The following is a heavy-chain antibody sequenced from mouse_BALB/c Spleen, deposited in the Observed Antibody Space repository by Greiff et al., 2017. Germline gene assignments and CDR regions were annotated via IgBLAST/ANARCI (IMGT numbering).Heavy chain of an antibody. CDR2: ISSGSSTI. Sequence: EVKLMESGGGLVQPGGSRKLSCAASGFTFSSFGMHWVRQAPEKGLEWVAYISSGSSTIYYADTVKGRFTISRDNPKNTLFLQMTSLRSEDTAMYYCARGGLGRYYFDYWGQGTTLTVSS. D-gene: IGHD4-1*01. CDR3: ARGGLGRYYFDY. V-gene: IGHV5-17*02. CDR1: GFTFSSFG. J-gene: IGHJ2*01.